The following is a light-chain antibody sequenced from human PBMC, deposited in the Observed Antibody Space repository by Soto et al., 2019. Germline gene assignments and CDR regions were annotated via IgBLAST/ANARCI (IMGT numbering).Light chain of an antibody. CDR1: SSNIGARVD. CDR2: ANN. CDR3: QSYDSSLSGSYA. V-gene: IGLV1-40*01. Sequence: QSVLTQPPSVSGAPGQTVTISCTGTSSNIGARVDGHWYQHLPGLAPKLLIYANNIRPSRVPDRFSGSKSGSSASLAISGLQAEDEGDYYCQSYDSSLSGSYAFGTGTKVTVL. J-gene: IGLJ1*01.